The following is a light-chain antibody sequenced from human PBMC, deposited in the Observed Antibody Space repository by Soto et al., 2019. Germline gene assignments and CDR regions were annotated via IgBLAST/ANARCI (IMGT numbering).Light chain of an antibody. CDR1: QSISSS. Sequence: DIQMTQSPSSLSASVGDSVTITCRASQSISSSLNWYQQKPGKAPRLLIYAASTLQSGVPSGFSGSGSGTDFALTISSLQPENFATYYCQQAFTTPHTFGQGTKLGIK. V-gene: IGKV1-39*01. CDR2: AAS. J-gene: IGKJ2*01. CDR3: QQAFTTPHT.